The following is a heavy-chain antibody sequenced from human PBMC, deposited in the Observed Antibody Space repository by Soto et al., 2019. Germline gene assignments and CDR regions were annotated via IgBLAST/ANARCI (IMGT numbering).Heavy chain of an antibody. V-gene: IGHV1-3*01. CDR2: INAGNGNT. CDR1: GYTFTSYA. D-gene: IGHD3-10*01. J-gene: IGHJ5*02. Sequence: QVQLVQSGAEVKKPGASVKVSCKASGYTFTSYAMHWVRQAPGQRLERMGWINAGNGNTKYSQKFQGRVTITRDTSASTVYMELSRLRSEDTAVYYCARDRGAGSVWFDPWGQGTLVTVSS. CDR3: ARDRGAGSVWFDP.